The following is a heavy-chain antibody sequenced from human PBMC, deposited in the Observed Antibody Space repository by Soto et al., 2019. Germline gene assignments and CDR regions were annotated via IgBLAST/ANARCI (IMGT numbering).Heavy chain of an antibody. CDR1: GFTFSSYA. CDR2: ISYDGSNK. V-gene: IGHV3-30-3*01. D-gene: IGHD5-18*01. Sequence: HPGESLRLSCAASGFTFSSYAMHWVRQAPGKGLEWVAVISYDGSNKYYADSVKGRFTISRDNSKNTLYLQMNSLRAEYTAVYYCARDGWIQLWTTFDYWGQGTLVTVSS. CDR3: ARDGWIQLWTTFDY. J-gene: IGHJ4*02.